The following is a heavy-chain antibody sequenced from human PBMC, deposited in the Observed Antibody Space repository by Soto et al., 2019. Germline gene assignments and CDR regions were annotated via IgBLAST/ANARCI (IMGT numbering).Heavy chain of an antibody. V-gene: IGHV1-69*06. CDR1: GDTFRTHT. CDR2: IIPIFGTP. Sequence: ASVKASCKASGDTFRTHTFSWVREAPGQGLEWMGRIIPIFGTPYYAQKLKGRVTITADKSKSTVYMELSTLRSDDTAVYFCARGLECRGYCLDKPTWFAPWGHGTLVTVSS. CDR3: ARGLECRGYCLDKPTWFAP. J-gene: IGHJ5*02. D-gene: IGHD2-15*01.